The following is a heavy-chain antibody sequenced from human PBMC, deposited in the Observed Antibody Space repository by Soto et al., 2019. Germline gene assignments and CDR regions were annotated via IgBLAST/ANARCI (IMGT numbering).Heavy chain of an antibody. CDR3: ARILQGGLHFDY. CDR2: ISSSSSSI. J-gene: IGHJ4*02. CDR1: GFIFSSYS. Sequence: GGSLRLSCAASGFIFSSYSMNWVRQAPGKGLEWISYISSSSSSIYYADSVKGRFTISRDNAKNSLYLQMNSLRDEDTAVYYCARILQGGLHFDYWGQGTLVTVSS. D-gene: IGHD5-12*01. V-gene: IGHV3-48*02.